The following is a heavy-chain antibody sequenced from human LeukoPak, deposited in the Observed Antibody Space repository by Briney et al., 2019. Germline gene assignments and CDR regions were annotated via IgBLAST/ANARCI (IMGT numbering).Heavy chain of an antibody. Sequence: SETLSLTCTVSGGSISSGDYYWSWIRQPPGKGLEWIGYIYYSGSTYSNPSLKSRVTISVDTSKNQFSLKLSSVTAADTAVYYCARDIAAAANYFDYWGQGTLVTVSS. J-gene: IGHJ4*02. CDR3: ARDIAAAANYFDY. D-gene: IGHD6-13*01. CDR2: IYYSGST. V-gene: IGHV4-30-4*02. CDR1: GGSISSGDYY.